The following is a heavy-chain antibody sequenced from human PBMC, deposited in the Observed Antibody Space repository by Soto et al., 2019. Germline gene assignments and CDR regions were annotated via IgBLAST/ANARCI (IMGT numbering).Heavy chain of an antibody. CDR3: ARESLVAPSYYYYYMDV. Sequence: GASVKVSCKASGYTFTGYYMHWVRQAPGQGLEWMGWINPNSSGTKYAQKIQGRVTITRDTSISTAYMELSSLRSEDTTVYYCARESLVAPSYYYYYMDVWGKGTTVTVSS. V-gene: IGHV1-2*02. J-gene: IGHJ6*03. CDR2: INPNSSGT. D-gene: IGHD2-8*02. CDR1: GYTFTGYY.